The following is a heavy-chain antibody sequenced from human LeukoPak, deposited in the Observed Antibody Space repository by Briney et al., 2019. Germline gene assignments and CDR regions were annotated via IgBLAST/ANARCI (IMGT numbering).Heavy chain of an antibody. D-gene: IGHD3-22*01. CDR1: GGTFSSYA. J-gene: IGHJ5*02. Sequence: ASVKVSCKASGGTFSSYAISWVRQAPGQGLEWMGRIIPILGIANYAQKFQGRVTITADKSTSTAYMELSSLRSEDTAVYYCATGTTYYYDSSEGHWFDPWGQGTLVTVSS. CDR3: ATGTTYYYDSSEGHWFDP. CDR2: IIPILGIA. V-gene: IGHV1-69*04.